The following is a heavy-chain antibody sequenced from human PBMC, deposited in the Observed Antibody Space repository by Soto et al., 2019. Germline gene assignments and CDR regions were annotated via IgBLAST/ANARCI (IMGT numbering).Heavy chain of an antibody. V-gene: IGHV3-23*01. Sequence: EVQLLESGGGLVQPGGSLRLSCAASGFTFSSYAMSWVRQAPGKGLEWVSAISGSGGSTYYADSVKGRFTISRDNSKNTLYLQMNSLRAEDTAVYYCAKSYFLNTTPVTDYYYYGMDVWGQGTTVTVSS. CDR3: AKSYFLNTTPVTDYYYYGMDV. CDR2: ISGSGGST. CDR1: GFTFSSYA. D-gene: IGHD1-1*01. J-gene: IGHJ6*02.